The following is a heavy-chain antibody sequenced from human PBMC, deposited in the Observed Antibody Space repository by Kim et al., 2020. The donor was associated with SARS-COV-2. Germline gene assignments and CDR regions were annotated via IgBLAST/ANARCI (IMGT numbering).Heavy chain of an antibody. Sequence: ASVKVSCKASGYTFTSYGISWARQAPGQGLEWMGWISAYNGNTNYAQKLQGRVTMTTETSTSTAYMALRSLRSDDTAVYYCARDLPLGDGDCSSTSCEGFDYWGQGTLVTVSS. CDR1: GYTFTSYG. CDR2: ISAYNGNT. D-gene: IGHD2-2*01. CDR3: ARDLPLGDGDCSSTSCEGFDY. J-gene: IGHJ4*02. V-gene: IGHV1-18*01.